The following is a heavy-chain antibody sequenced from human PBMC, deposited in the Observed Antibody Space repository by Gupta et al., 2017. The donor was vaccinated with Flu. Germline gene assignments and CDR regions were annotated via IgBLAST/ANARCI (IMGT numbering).Heavy chain of an antibody. V-gene: IGHV3-21*01. D-gene: IGHD6-13*01. J-gene: IGHJ4*02. CDR1: GFTFSSYS. CDR2: ISSSSSYI. Sequence: EVQLVESGGGLVKPGGSLRLSCAASGFTFSSYSMNWVRQAPGKGLEWVSSISSSSSYIYYADSVKGRFTISRDNAKKSLYLQMNSLRAEDTAVYYCARDYSSSWEYYFDYWGQGTLVTVSS. CDR3: ARDYSSSWEYYFDY.